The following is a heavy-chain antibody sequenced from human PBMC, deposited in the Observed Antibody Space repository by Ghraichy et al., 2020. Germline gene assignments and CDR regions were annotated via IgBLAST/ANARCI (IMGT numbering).Heavy chain of an antibody. CDR3: ARDSSSWKYYYGMDV. CDR2: IYYSGST. Sequence: SETLSLTCTVSGGSISSYYWSWIRQPPGKGLEWIGYIYYSGSTNYNPSLKSRVTISVDTSKNQFSLKLSSVTAADTAVYYCARDSSSWKYYYGMDVWGQGTTVTVSS. CDR1: GGSISSYY. J-gene: IGHJ6*02. D-gene: IGHD6-13*01. V-gene: IGHV4-59*01.